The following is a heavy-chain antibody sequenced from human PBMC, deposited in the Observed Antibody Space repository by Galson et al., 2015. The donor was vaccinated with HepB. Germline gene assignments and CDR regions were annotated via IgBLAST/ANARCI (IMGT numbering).Heavy chain of an antibody. Sequence: SLRLSCAASGFTFSSYAMSWVRQAPGKGLEWVSAISGSGGSTYYADSVKGRFTISRDNSKNTLYLQMNSLRAEDTAVYYCAKDLRFVEPDTAMGGDDAFDIWGQGTMVTVSS. CDR2: ISGSGGST. D-gene: IGHD5-18*01. V-gene: IGHV3-23*01. CDR3: AKDLRFVEPDTAMGGDDAFDI. CDR1: GFTFSSYA. J-gene: IGHJ3*02.